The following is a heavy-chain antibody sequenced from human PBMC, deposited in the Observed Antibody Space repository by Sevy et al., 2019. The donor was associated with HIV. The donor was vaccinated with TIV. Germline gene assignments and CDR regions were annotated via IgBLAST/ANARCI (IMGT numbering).Heavy chain of an antibody. J-gene: IGHJ1*01. V-gene: IGHV1-18*01. CDR3: ARAPSGSQGPGQYFHH. Sequence: ASVKVSCNASGYTFTNYHITWVRQAPGQGLEWMGWITPNNGNTEYVQRLQGRVTMTTDTSMSTAYMELRNLKSDDTAVYYCARAPSGSQGPGQYFHHWGQGTLVTVSS. CDR2: ITPNNGNT. CDR1: GYTFTNYH. D-gene: IGHD1-26*01.